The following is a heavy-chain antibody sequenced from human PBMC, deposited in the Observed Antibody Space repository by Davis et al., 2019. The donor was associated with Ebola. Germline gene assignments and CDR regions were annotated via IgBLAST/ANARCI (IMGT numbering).Heavy chain of an antibody. CDR1: AFSFRRHT. CDR3: ARDGVEDAIYNYFDP. Sequence: GESLKISCTATAFSFRRHTMNWVRQAPGKGLEWVSLISDSGEFKFYADSVKGRFTISRDNAKTSLYLQMNNLREEDSAIYYCARDGVEDAIYNYFDPWGQGTLVTVSS. V-gene: IGHV3-21*06. D-gene: IGHD3-10*01. CDR2: ISDSGEFK. J-gene: IGHJ5*02.